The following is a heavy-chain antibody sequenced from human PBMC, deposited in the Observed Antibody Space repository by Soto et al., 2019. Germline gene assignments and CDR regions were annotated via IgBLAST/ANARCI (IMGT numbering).Heavy chain of an antibody. D-gene: IGHD5-18*01. CDR3: AKGGTSHIYGIDP. Sequence: GGSLRLSCAASGFTFSNYAMNWVRQAPGKGLEWVATIGGIGQYAFYADSVKGRFTFSRDNSKNTIYLEMNNLRTEDTAIYFCAKGGTSHIYGIDPWGQGTAVTVYS. CDR1: GFTFSNYA. CDR2: IGGIGQYA. V-gene: IGHV3-23*01. J-gene: IGHJ5*02.